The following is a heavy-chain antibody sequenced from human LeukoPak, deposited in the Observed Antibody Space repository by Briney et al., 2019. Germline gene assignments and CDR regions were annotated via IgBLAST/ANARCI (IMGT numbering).Heavy chain of an antibody. J-gene: IGHJ4*02. V-gene: IGHV3-23*01. CDR3: AEDKSGSRS. Sequence: GESLSLSCAASGFTFSTYAMTWIRQAPGKGLKWGASIESTKAYYADTVKVRFTISRDNAKKTLYLQMNSVRAEDTAVYYCAEDKSGSRSWGQGTTVTV. CDR1: GFTFSTYA. CDR2: IESTKA. D-gene: IGHD1-26*01.